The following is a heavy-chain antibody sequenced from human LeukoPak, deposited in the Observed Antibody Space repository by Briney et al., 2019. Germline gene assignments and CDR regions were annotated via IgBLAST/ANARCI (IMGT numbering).Heavy chain of an antibody. Sequence: WASVKVSCKASGGTFSSYAISWVRQAPGQGLEWMGRIIPILGIANYAQKCQGRVTITADKSTSTAYMELSSLRSEDTAVYYCAGTSSSSFFDYWGQGTLVTVSS. V-gene: IGHV1-69*04. D-gene: IGHD6-13*01. CDR1: GGTFSSYA. CDR2: IIPILGIA. J-gene: IGHJ4*02. CDR3: AGTSSSSFFDY.